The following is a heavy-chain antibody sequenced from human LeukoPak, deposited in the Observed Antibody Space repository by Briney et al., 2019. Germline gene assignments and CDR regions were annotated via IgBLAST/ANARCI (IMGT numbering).Heavy chain of an antibody. D-gene: IGHD3-10*01. CDR1: GFTSSSYA. V-gene: IGHV3-30-3*01. CDR2: ISYDGSNK. J-gene: IGHJ4*02. CDR3: ARDRITMVRGALDY. Sequence: GRSLRLSCAASGFTSSSYAMHWVRQAPGKGLEWVAVISYDGSNKYYADSVKGRFTISRDNSKNTLYLQMNSLRAEDTAVYYCARDRITMVRGALDYWGQGTLVTVSS.